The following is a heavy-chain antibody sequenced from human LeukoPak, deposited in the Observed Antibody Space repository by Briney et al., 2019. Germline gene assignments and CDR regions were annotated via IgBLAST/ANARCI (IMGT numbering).Heavy chain of an antibody. D-gene: IGHD4-17*01. CDR3: AREGNGDYALSY. CDR2: IIPIFGTA. V-gene: IGHV1-69*13. J-gene: IGHJ4*02. CDR1: GGTFSSYA. Sequence: GASVKVSCKASGGTFSSYAISWVRQAPGQGLEWMGGIIPIFGTANYAQKFQGRVTITADESTSIAYMELSSLRSEDTAVYYCAREGNGDYALSYWGQGTLVTVSS.